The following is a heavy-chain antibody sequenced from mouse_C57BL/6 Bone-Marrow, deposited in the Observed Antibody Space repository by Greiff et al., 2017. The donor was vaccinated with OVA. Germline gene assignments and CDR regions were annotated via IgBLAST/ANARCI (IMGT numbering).Heavy chain of an antibody. D-gene: IGHD2-4*01. V-gene: IGHV5-6-5*01. CDR3: ARVDYDRAYAMDY. J-gene: IGHJ4*01. Sequence: EVQGVESGGGLVKPGGSLKLSCAASGFTFSSYAMSWVRQTPEKRLEWVASISSGGSTYYPDSVKGRFTISRDNARNILYLQMSSLRSEDTAMYYCARVDYDRAYAMDYWGQGTSVTVSS. CDR1: GFTFSSYA. CDR2: ISSGGST.